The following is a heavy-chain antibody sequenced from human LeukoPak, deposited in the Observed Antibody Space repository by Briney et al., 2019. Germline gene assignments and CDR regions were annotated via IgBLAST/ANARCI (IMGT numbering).Heavy chain of an antibody. CDR3: ARVRKDSSGYYSYYFDY. Sequence: SETLSLTCTVSGSSISSSSYYWGWIRQPPGKGLEWIGSIYYSGSTYYNPSLKSRVTISVDTSKNQFSLKLSSVTAADTAVYYCARVRKDSSGYYSYYFDYWGQGTLVTVSS. CDR1: GSSISSSSYY. J-gene: IGHJ4*02. CDR2: IYYSGST. V-gene: IGHV4-39*01. D-gene: IGHD3-22*01.